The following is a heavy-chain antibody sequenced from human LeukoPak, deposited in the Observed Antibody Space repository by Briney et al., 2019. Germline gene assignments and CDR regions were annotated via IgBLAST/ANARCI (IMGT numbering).Heavy chain of an antibody. D-gene: IGHD3-10*01. J-gene: IGHJ4*02. Sequence: PGGSLRLSCAASGFTVSSNYMSWVRQAPGKGLEWVSVIYSGGSTLYTDSVRGRFIISSDNSKNTLYLQMNSLRAEDTAVYYCARDLSWFGEFDYWGQGTLVTVSS. V-gene: IGHV3-66*01. CDR2: IYSGGST. CDR1: GFTVSSNY. CDR3: ARDLSWFGEFDY.